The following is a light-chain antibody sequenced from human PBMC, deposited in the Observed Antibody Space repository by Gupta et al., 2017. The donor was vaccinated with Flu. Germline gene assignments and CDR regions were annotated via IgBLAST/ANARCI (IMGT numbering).Light chain of an antibody. CDR2: DVS. CDR3: SSYISSNSLVE. CDR1: GGAYKY. V-gene: IGLV2-14*03. J-gene: IGLJ2*01. Sequence: GGAYKYVSWYQQHPCKAPKHMIYDVSKRPAGVSDRFSGSKFDNTDSLTISGLQAEDEAEYYCSSYISSNSLVEFGGGTRLTVL.